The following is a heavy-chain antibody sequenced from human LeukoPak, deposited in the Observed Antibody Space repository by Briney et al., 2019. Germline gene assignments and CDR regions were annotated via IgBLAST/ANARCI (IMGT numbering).Heavy chain of an antibody. J-gene: IGHJ4*02. V-gene: IGHV4-30-2*01. D-gene: IGHD2-15*01. CDR3: ARGGSHLGY. CDR2: IYHSGST. Sequence: SETLSLTCTVSGGSISSGGYYWSWIRQPPGTGLEWIGYIYHSGSTYYNPSLKSRVTISVDRSKNQFSLKLSSVTAADTAVYYCARGGSHLGYWGQGTLVTVSS. CDR1: GGSISSGGYY.